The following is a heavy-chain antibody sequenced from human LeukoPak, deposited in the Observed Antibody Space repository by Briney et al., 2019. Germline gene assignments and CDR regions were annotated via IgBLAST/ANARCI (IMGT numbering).Heavy chain of an antibody. CDR1: GFTFSSYG. CDR2: ISYDGSNK. V-gene: IGHV3-30*18. J-gene: IGHJ5*02. D-gene: IGHD4-17*01. Sequence: PGGSLRLSCTASGFTFSSYGMHWVRQAPGKGLEWVAVISYDGSNKYYADSVKGRFTISRDNSKNTLYLQMNSLRAEDTAVYYCAKDLTVTTRGWFDPWGQGTLVTVSS. CDR3: AKDLTVTTRGWFDP.